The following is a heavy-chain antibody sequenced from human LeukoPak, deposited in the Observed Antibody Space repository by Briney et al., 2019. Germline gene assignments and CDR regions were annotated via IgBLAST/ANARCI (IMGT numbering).Heavy chain of an antibody. CDR1: GYTFTGYY. Sequence: ASVKVSCKASGYTFTGYYMHWVRQAPGQGLEWMGWINPKSGGTNYAQRFQGRVTMTGDTSISTAYMELSRLRSDDTAVYYCARDYGDSSGYLIDYWGQGTLVTVYS. V-gene: IGHV1-2*02. D-gene: IGHD3-22*01. CDR3: ARDYGDSSGYLIDY. J-gene: IGHJ4*02. CDR2: INPKSGGT.